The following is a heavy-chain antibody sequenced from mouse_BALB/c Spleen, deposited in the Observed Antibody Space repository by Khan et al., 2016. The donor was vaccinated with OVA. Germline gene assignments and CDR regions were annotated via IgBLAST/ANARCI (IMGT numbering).Heavy chain of an antibody. D-gene: IGHD2-2*01. CDR2: INPYYGST. CDR3: ARSGWLQGLLAC. CDR1: GFSFTDYM. J-gene: IGHJ3*01. V-gene: IGHV1-39*01. Sequence: VQLKQSGPELVEPGTSVKISCKTSGFSFTDYMILWVKQSHGKSLEWIGSINPYYGSTTYNLKFRDKATLTVDKSSITAYMQLNSLTSEDSAVYYCARSGWLQGLLACWGQGTLVTVSA.